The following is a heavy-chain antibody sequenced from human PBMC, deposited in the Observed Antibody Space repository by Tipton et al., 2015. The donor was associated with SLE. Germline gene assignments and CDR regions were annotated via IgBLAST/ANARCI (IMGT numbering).Heavy chain of an antibody. Sequence: TLSLTCAVYGGSFSGYYWSWIRKPPGKGLEWIGEINHSGSTNYNPSLKSRVTISVDTSKNQFSLKLSSVAAADTAVYYCARAQRGPIRAFDIWGQGTMVTVSS. CDR2: INHSGST. CDR1: GGSFSGYY. D-gene: IGHD3/OR15-3a*01. CDR3: ARAQRGPIRAFDI. V-gene: IGHV4-34*01. J-gene: IGHJ3*02.